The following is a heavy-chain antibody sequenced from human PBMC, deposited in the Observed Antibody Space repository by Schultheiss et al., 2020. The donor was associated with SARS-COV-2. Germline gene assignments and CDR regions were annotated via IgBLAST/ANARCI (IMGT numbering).Heavy chain of an antibody. V-gene: IGHV4-34*01. D-gene: IGHD3-3*01. CDR3: AINDFWSGYPNWFDP. CDR1: GGSFSGYY. J-gene: IGHJ5*02. Sequence: SETLSLTCAVYGGSFSGYYWSWIRQPPGKGLEWIGEINHSGSTNYNPSLKSRVTMSVDTSKNQFSLKLSSVTAADTAVYYCAINDFWSGYPNWFDPWGQGTLVTVSS. CDR2: INHSGST.